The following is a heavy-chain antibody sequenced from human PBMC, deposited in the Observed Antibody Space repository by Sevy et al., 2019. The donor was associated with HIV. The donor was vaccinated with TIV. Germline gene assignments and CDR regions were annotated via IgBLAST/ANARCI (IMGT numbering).Heavy chain of an antibody. Sequence: ASVKVSCKASGYTFTSYGISWVRQAPGQGLEWMGWISAYNGDTNYAQKLQGRVTMTTDTSTSTAYMELTSLRSDDTDVYVCARGYCDFWSGYDRRDAFDSWGQGTRVTVSS. CDR1: GYTFTSYG. J-gene: IGHJ3*02. D-gene: IGHD3-3*01. CDR3: ARGYCDFWSGYDRRDAFDS. CDR2: ISAYNGDT. V-gene: IGHV1-18*01.